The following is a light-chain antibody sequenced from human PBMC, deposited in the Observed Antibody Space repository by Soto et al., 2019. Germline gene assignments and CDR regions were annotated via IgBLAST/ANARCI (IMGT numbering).Light chain of an antibody. CDR3: QQYGNSPWT. V-gene: IGKV3-20*01. Sequence: VLTQSPGTLSLSLGDRATLSCRASQTVDHAYVAWYQQRPGQPPSLLIYGASTRATDIPERFSGSGSGTDFTLTISRLGPEDAAVYYCQQYGNSPWTFGQGTKVEIK. J-gene: IGKJ1*01. CDR1: QTVDHAY. CDR2: GAS.